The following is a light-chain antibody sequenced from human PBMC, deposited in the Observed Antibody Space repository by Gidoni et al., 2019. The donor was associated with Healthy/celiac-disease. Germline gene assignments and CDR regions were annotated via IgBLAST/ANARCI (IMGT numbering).Light chain of an antibody. CDR3: QQYNSYST. V-gene: IGKV1-5*01. CDR2: DAS. CDR1: QSISSW. Sequence: DIQMSQSPSTRSASVGDRVTITCRASQSISSWLAWYQQKPWKAPKLLIYDASSLESGVPSRFSGSGSGTEFTLTISRLQPDDFATYYCQQYNSYSTFGQGTKVEIK. J-gene: IGKJ1*01.